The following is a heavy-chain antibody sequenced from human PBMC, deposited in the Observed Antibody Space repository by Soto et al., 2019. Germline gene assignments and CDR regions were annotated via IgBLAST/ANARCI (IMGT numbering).Heavy chain of an antibody. V-gene: IGHV1-18*04. CDR2: ISAYNGNT. CDR1: GYTFTSYG. Sequence: QVQLVQSGAEVKKPGASVKVSCKASGYTFTSYGISWVRQAPGQGLEWMGWISAYNGNTNYAQKLQGRVTMTPDTSASTAYMELRSLRSDDTAVYYCARAYGSGSSNPAPHYYYYCMDVWGQGTTVTVSS. J-gene: IGHJ6*02. CDR3: ARAYGSGSSNPAPHYYYYCMDV. D-gene: IGHD3-10*01.